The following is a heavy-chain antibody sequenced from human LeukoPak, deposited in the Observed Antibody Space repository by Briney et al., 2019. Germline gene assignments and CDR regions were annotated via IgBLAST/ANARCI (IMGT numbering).Heavy chain of an antibody. CDR2: ISAYNGNT. Sequence: ASVKVSCKASGYTFTSYGISWVRQAPGQGLEWMGWISAYNGNTNYAQKLQGRVTMTTDTSTSTAYMELRSLRSDDTAVYYCARTAPGGSGSYLGDAFEIWGQGTMVTVSS. CDR3: ARTAPGGSGSYLGDAFEI. D-gene: IGHD3-10*01. CDR1: GYTFTSYG. J-gene: IGHJ3*02. V-gene: IGHV1-18*01.